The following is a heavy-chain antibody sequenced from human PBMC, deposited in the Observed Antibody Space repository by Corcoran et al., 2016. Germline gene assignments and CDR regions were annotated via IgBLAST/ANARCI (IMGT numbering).Heavy chain of an antibody. CDR3: ARGTDGVHWGFDY. CDR1: GYTFTGYY. Sequence: QVQLVQSGAEVKKPGSSVKVSCKASGYTFTGYYMHWVRQAPGQGLEWMGWINPNSGGTNYAQKFQGRVTMTRYTSISTAYMELSRLRSDDTAGCSCARGTDGVHWGFDYWGQGTLVTVSS. CDR2: INPNSGGT. J-gene: IGHJ4*01. V-gene: IGHV1-2*02. D-gene: IGHD2-8*02.